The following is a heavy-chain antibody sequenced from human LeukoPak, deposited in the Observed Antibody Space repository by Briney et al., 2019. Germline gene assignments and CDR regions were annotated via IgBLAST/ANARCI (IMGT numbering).Heavy chain of an antibody. CDR2: ISAYNGNT. Sequence: GASVKVSCKASGYTFTSYGISWVRQAPGQGLEWMGWISAYNGNTNYAQKLQGRVTMTTDTSTSTAYMELRSLRSDDTAVYYCARDVVVAATSYYYYYGMDVWGQGTTVTVSS. D-gene: IGHD2-15*01. CDR3: ARDVVVAATSYYYYYGMDV. V-gene: IGHV1-18*01. J-gene: IGHJ6*02. CDR1: GYTFTSYG.